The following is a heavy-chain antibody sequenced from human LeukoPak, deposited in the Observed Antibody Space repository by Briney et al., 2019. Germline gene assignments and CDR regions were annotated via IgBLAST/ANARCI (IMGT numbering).Heavy chain of an antibody. J-gene: IGHJ3*02. Sequence: ASVKVSCKVSGYTLTELSMHWVRQAPGKGLEWMGGFDPEDGETIYAQKFQGRVTMTEDTSTDTAYMELSRLRSDDTAVYYCARDLDYYGSGSFFNIWGQGTMVTVSS. D-gene: IGHD3-10*01. CDR3: ARDLDYYGSGSFFNI. V-gene: IGHV1-24*01. CDR1: GYTLTELS. CDR2: FDPEDGET.